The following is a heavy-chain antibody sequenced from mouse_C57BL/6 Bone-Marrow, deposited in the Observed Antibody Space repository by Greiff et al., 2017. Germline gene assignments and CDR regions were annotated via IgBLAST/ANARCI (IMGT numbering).Heavy chain of an antibody. Sequence: EVKLMESGGGLVQPGGSLKLSCAASGFTFSDYGMAWVRQAPRKGPEWVAFISNLAYSIYYADTVTGRFTISRENAKNSLYLEMSSLRSEDTAMYYCASYDYDDYAMDYWGQGTSVTVSS. V-gene: IGHV5-15*01. CDR1: GFTFSDYG. J-gene: IGHJ4*01. D-gene: IGHD2-4*01. CDR2: ISNLAYSI. CDR3: ASYDYDDYAMDY.